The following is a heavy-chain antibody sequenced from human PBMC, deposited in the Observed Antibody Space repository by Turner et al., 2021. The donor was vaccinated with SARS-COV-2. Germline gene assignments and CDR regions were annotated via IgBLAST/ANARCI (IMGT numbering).Heavy chain of an antibody. J-gene: IGHJ4*02. V-gene: IGHV3-33*01. CDR3: ARDRYYDTSGFFTYYFDY. CDR1: GFTFSSYG. D-gene: IGHD3-22*01. Sequence: QVQLVESGGGVVQPGSSLRLSCAASGFTFSSYGMHWVRQAPGKGLEWVAVIWYDGSNKYYADSVKGRFTISRDNSKNTLYLQMNSLRAEDTAVYYCARDRYYDTSGFFTYYFDYWGQGTLVTVSS. CDR2: IWYDGSNK.